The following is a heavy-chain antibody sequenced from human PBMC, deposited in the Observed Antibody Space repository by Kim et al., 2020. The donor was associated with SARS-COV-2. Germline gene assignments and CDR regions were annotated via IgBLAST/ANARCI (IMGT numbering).Heavy chain of an antibody. J-gene: IGHJ5*02. CDR1: GFSFTSYW. Sequence: GGSLRLSCVASGFSFTSYWMSWVRQVPGKGLEWVANIGRAGREKNYVDSVTGRFTISRDNAKNSLYLQMDSLRAEDTAMYFCASVRPVAGFAPSGQGTLV. V-gene: IGHV3-7*01. CDR2: IGRAGREK. CDR3: ASVRPVAGFAP. D-gene: IGHD3-10*01.